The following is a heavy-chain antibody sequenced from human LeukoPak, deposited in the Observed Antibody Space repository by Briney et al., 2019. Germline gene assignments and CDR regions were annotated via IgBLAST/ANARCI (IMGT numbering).Heavy chain of an antibody. CDR1: GGSISSYY. D-gene: IGHD3-9*01. CDR3: ARQLRYFDWLLSPWNAFDI. CDR2: IYTSGST. J-gene: IGHJ3*02. V-gene: IGHV4-4*07. Sequence: PSETLSLTCTVSGGSISSYYWSWIRQPAGKGLEWIGRIYTSGSTNYSPSLKSRVTMSVDTSKNQFSLKLSSVTAADTAVYYCARQLRYFDWLLSPWNAFDIWDQGTMVTVSS.